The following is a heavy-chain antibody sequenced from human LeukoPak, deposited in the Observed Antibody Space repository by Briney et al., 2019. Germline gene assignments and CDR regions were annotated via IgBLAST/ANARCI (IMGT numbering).Heavy chain of an antibody. J-gene: IGHJ4*02. D-gene: IGHD3-9*01. CDR3: ARVTGYMIEDYFDY. Sequence: SETLSLTCTASGGSISTYYWSWIRQPPGKGLEYIGYIYDSGGTKYNPSIKSRVSMSVDTSKQQFSLKLSSVTAADTGVYYCARVTGYMIEDYFDYWGQGILVTVSS. V-gene: IGHV4-59*01. CDR1: GGSISTYY. CDR2: IYDSGGT.